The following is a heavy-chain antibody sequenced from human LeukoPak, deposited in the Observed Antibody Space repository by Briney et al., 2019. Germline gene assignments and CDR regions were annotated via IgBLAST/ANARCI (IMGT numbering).Heavy chain of an antibody. CDR1: GFTFNNYA. CDR3: AKDLPSNIIAASYYFDY. J-gene: IGHJ4*02. Sequence: PGGSLRPSCAGSGFTFNNYAMSWVRQAPGKGLEWVSGISGTSGRTYYADSVKGRFTISRDNSKNTLFLQMNSLRAEDTAVYYCAKDLPSNIIAASYYFDYWGQGTLVTVSS. V-gene: IGHV3-23*01. CDR2: ISGTSGRT. D-gene: IGHD6-6*01.